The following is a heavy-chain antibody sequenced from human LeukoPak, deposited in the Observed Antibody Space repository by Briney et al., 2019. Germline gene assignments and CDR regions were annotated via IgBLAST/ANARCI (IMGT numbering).Heavy chain of an antibody. CDR3: AKDGMDDYLLTARNWFDP. V-gene: IGHV3-53*01. CDR1: GFTVSSNY. D-gene: IGHD2-21*02. J-gene: IGHJ5*02. CDR2: IYGGGNI. Sequence: GGSLRLSRAASGFTVSSNYMNWVRQAPGKGLEWVSVIYGGGNIYYADSVKGRFTISRDNSKNTLYLQMNSLRAEDTAVYYCAKDGMDDYLLTARNWFDPWGQGTLVTVSS.